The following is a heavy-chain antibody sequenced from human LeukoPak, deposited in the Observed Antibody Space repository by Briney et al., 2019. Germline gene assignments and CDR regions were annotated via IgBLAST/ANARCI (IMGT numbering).Heavy chain of an antibody. Sequence: SQTLSLTCAISGDSVSSNSAAWNWVRQSPSRGLEWLGRIYFRSKWYNDYAVSVKSRITINPDTSKNQFPLQLNSVTPEDTAVYYCARVDGDYPDWFDPWGQGTLVTVSS. J-gene: IGHJ5*02. CDR1: GDSVSSNSAA. D-gene: IGHD4-17*01. CDR3: ARVDGDYPDWFDP. V-gene: IGHV6-1*01. CDR2: IYFRSKWYN.